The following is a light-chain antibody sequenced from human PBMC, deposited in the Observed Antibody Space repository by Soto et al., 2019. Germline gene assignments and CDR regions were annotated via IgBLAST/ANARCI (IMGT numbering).Light chain of an antibody. Sequence: QSALTQPASVSGSPGQSITLSCTGTSSDIGGYEFVSWYQRYPGKAPKLIIYNVNNRPSGVSNRFSGSKSGNTASLTISGLQAEDEADYYCTSYASSSTHVVFGGGTKLTVL. V-gene: IGLV2-14*01. CDR2: NVN. CDR1: SSDIGGYEF. J-gene: IGLJ2*01. CDR3: TSYASSSTHVV.